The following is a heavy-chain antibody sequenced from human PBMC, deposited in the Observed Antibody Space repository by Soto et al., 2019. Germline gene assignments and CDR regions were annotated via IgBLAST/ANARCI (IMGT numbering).Heavy chain of an antibody. CDR1: GFTFSSSW. CDR3: TRKRFGMDV. CDR2: IKEDGSEK. V-gene: IGHV3-7*03. J-gene: IGHJ6*02. Sequence: GGSLRLSCAASGFTFSSSWMSWVRQAPGKGLEWVANIKEDGSEKDYVDPVKGRFTITRDNAKNSLYLQMNNLRAEDTAVYFCTRKRFGMDVWGQGTTVTVSS.